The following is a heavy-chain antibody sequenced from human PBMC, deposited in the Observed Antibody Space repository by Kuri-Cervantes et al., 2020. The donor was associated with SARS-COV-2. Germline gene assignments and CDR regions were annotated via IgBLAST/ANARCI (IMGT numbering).Heavy chain of an antibody. V-gene: IGHV3-74*01. J-gene: IGHJ4*02. CDR2: INTDGSSI. Sequence: GGSLRLSCAASGFTFSSYWMHWVRQAPGKGLVWVSRINTDGSSISYADSVKGRFTISRDNAKNTLYLQMNSLRAEDTAVYYCASEDNIMDYWGQGTLVTVSS. CDR3: ASEDNIMDY. D-gene: IGHD3-16*01. CDR1: GFTFSSYW.